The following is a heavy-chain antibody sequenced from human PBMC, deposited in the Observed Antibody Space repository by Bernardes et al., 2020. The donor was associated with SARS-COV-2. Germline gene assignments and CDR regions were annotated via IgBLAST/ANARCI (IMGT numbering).Heavy chain of an antibody. D-gene: IGHD3-16*01. Sequence: SEPLSLTCAVYGGAFMGYSWTWIRQPPGKGLEWIGEINRSGNTNYNPSLKSRVTISVDTSKNQFSLKLNSVTAADTAVYYCARAVWGIWYFDLWGRGTLVTVSS. CDR1: GGAFMGYS. CDR3: ARAVWGIWYFDL. J-gene: IGHJ2*01. CDR2: INRSGNT. V-gene: IGHV4-34*01.